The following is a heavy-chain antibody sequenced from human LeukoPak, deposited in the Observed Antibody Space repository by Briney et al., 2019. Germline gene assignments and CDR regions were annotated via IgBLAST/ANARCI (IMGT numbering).Heavy chain of an antibody. D-gene: IGHD2-2*01. CDR1: GFTFSDHF. Sequence: GGSLRLSCAGSGFTFSDHFMDWVRQAPGKGLEWLGHIRNKAKSHTTEYAASVKGRFTISRDDSKNSVYLQMNSLKTEDAAVYYCAREAYCISTSCYETDAFDIWGQGAMVTVSS. V-gene: IGHV3-72*01. CDR2: IRNKAKSHTT. CDR3: AREAYCISTSCYETDAFDI. J-gene: IGHJ3*02.